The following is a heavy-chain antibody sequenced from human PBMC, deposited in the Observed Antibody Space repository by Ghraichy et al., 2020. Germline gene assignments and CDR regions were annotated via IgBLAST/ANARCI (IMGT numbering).Heavy chain of an antibody. CDR1: GFTFSSYS. D-gene: IGHD6-6*01. V-gene: IGHV3-21*01. CDR2: ISSSSSYI. J-gene: IGHJ6*02. Sequence: GGSLRLSCAASGFTFSSYSMNWVRQAPGKGLEWVSSISSSSSYIYYADSVKGRFTISRDNAKNSLYLQMNSLRAEDTAVYYCARIGCSSSPCYYYYYGMDVWGQGTTVTVSS. CDR3: ARIGCSSSPCYYYYYGMDV.